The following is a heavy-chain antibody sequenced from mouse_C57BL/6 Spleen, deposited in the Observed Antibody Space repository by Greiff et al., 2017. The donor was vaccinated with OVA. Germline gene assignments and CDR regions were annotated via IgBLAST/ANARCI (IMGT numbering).Heavy chain of an antibody. J-gene: IGHJ3*01. CDR1: GFTFSDAW. V-gene: IGHV6-6*01. CDR3: TSSFITTVGAY. D-gene: IGHD1-1*01. Sequence: EVKLVESGGGLVQPGGSMKLSCAASGFTFSDAWMDWVRQSPGTGLEWVAEIRNKANTHETNYAESVKGRFTISRDDSKSIVYLQRNILCAEDTGIYYCTSSFITTVGAYWGQGTLVTVSA. CDR2: IRNKANTHET.